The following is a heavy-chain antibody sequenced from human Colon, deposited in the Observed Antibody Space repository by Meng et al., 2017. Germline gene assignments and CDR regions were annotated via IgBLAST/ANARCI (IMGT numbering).Heavy chain of an antibody. CDR1: GGSISSGDYY. CDR2: IYYSGST. J-gene: IGHJ5*02. Sequence: VHLQESRPGLVPPSQTLSLTCTVSGGSISSGDYYWSWIRQPPGKGLEWIGYIYYSGSTYSNASLKSRVTISIDRSKNQFSLKPSSVTAADTAVYYCARDRKHYGERGWFDPWGQGTLVTVPS. CDR3: ARDRKHYGERGWFDP. V-gene: IGHV4-30-4*01. D-gene: IGHD4-17*01.